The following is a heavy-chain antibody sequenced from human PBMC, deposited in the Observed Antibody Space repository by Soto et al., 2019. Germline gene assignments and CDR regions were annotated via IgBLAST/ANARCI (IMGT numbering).Heavy chain of an antibody. Sequence: SETLSLTCTVSGGSISSGGYYWSWIRQHPGKGLEWIGCIYYSGSTYYNPSLKSRVTISVDTSKNQFSLKLSSVTAADTAVYYCARVRAGVILYYFDYWGQGTLVTVSS. V-gene: IGHV4-31*02. CDR3: ARVRAGVILYYFDY. CDR2: IYYSGST. J-gene: IGHJ4*02. D-gene: IGHD3-22*01. CDR1: GGSISSGGYY.